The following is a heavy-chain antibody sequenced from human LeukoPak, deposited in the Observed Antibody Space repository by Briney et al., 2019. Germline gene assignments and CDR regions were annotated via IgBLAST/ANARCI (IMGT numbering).Heavy chain of an antibody. J-gene: IGHJ4*02. CDR2: IYWDDDR. CDR3: AHRKNYYDSSVFDN. V-gene: IGHV2-5*02. Sequence: SGPTLVNPTQTLTLTCTFSGFSLNTRGVGVGWIRQPPGRALEWLALIYWDDDRRYSTSLKSRLTITKDTSKNQVVLTMTNMDPVDTATYFCAHRKNYYDSSVFDNWGQGTLVTVSS. D-gene: IGHD3-22*01. CDR1: GFSLNTRGVG.